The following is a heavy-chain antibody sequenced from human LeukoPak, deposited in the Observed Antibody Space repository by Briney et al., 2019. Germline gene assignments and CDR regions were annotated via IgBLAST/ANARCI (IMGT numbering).Heavy chain of an antibody. CDR2: INPDGSSI. Sequence: GGSLRLSCAASGFVFSNYWMYWVRQAPGRGLVWVSRINPDGSSIGYADFVRGRFTISRDNAKNTLFLRMNSLTVEDTAMYYCGRDLSWGSTDYWGQGTLVTVSS. CDR1: GFVFSNYW. CDR3: GRDLSWGSTDY. J-gene: IGHJ4*02. V-gene: IGHV3-74*01. D-gene: IGHD3-16*01.